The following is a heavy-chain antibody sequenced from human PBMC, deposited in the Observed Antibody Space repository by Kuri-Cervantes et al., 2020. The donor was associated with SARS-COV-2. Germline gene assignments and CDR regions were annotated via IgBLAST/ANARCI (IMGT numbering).Heavy chain of an antibody. Sequence: GSLRLSCTVSGGSISSYYWSWIRQPAGKGLEWIGRIYTSGSTNYNPSLKSRVTMSVDTSKNQFSLKLSSVTAADTAVYYCARAFSEGGEDALDIWGQGTMVTVSS. D-gene: IGHD2-15*01. V-gene: IGHV4-4*07. CDR2: IYTSGST. CDR1: GGSISSYY. CDR3: ARAFSEGGEDALDI. J-gene: IGHJ3*02.